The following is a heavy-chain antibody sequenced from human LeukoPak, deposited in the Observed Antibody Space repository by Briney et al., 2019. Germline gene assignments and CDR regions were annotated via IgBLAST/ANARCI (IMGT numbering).Heavy chain of an antibody. D-gene: IGHD3-10*01. Sequence: PSETLSLTCAVYGGSFSSYYWSWIRQPAGKGLEWIGRIYTSGSTNYNPSLKSRVTMSVDTSKNQFSLKLSSVTAADTAVYYCARESTVLLWFGESYYFDYWGQGTLVTVSS. J-gene: IGHJ4*02. V-gene: IGHV4-4*07. CDR2: IYTSGST. CDR1: GGSFSSYY. CDR3: ARESTVLLWFGESYYFDY.